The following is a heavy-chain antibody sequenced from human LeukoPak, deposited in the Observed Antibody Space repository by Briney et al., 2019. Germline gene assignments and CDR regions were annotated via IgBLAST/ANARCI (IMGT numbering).Heavy chain of an antibody. CDR2: ISSSSTYI. CDR3: ARERIVVVPEIDY. CDR1: GFTFSSYS. J-gene: IGHJ4*02. D-gene: IGHD2-2*01. Sequence: GGSLRLSCAASGFTFSSYSMNWDRQAPGKGLEWVSSISSSSTYIYYTNSVKGRFTISRDNAKNSLYLQMDSLRAEDTAVYYCARERIVVVPEIDYWGQGTLVTVSS. V-gene: IGHV3-21*01.